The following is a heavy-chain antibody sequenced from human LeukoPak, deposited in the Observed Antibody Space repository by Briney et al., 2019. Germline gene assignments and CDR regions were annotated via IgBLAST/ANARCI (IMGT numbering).Heavy chain of an antibody. D-gene: IGHD5-24*01. CDR3: ARGGPGDGYSIDY. J-gene: IGHJ4*02. CDR2: INHSGST. V-gene: IGHV4-34*01. CDR1: GGSFSGYY. Sequence: SETLSLTRAVYGGSFSGYYWSWIRQPPGKGLEWIGEINHSGSTNYNPSLKSRVTISVDTSKNQFSLKLSSVTAADTAVYYCARGGPGDGYSIDYWGQGTLVTVSS.